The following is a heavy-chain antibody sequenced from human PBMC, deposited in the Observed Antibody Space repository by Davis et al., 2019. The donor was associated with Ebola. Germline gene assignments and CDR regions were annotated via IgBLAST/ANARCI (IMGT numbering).Heavy chain of an antibody. CDR1: GFASSGFA. V-gene: IGHV3-30-3*01. CDR2: ISYDGANE. Sequence: AGSLTLSCAVSGFASSGFAMHWVRQAPGKGLEWVALISYDGANEYYADSVKGRFTTSRDKPNNTVYLQMNSLRPEDTALYYCATDRLPRTVTNPTYRGQGTLVTVSS. CDR3: ATDRLPRTVTNPTY. J-gene: IGHJ4*02. D-gene: IGHD4-17*01.